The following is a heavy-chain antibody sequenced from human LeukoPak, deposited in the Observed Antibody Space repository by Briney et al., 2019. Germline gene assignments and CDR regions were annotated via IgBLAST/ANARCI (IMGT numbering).Heavy chain of an antibody. CDR1: GFTFSIYE. CDR2: ISSSGSTI. D-gene: IGHD2-2*01. J-gene: IGHJ4*02. V-gene: IGHV3-48*03. Sequence: GGSLRLSCAASGFTFSIYEMNWVRQAPGKGLEWVSYISSSGSTIYYADSVKGRFTISRDNAKNSLYLQMNSLRAEDTAVYYCARRYCSSTSCLLDYWGQGTLVTVSS. CDR3: ARRYCSSTSCLLDY.